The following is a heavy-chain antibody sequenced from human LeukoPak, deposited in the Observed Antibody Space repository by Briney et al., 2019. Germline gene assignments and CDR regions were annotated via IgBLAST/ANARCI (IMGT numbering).Heavy chain of an antibody. CDR3: ARDKIVGATCFDY. D-gene: IGHD1-26*01. Sequence: PGGSLRLSCAASGFTFSSYWMSWVRQAPGKGLEWVANIKQDVSEIYYVDSVKGRFTISRDNTKNSLYLQMNSLRAEDTAVYYCARDKIVGATCFDYWGQGTLVTVSS. CDR1: GFTFSSYW. V-gene: IGHV3-7*01. J-gene: IGHJ4*02. CDR2: IKQDVSEI.